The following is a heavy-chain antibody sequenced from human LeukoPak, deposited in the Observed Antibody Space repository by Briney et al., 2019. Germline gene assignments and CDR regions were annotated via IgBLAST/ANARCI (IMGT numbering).Heavy chain of an antibody. CDR1: GFTFSSYH. Sequence: GGSLRLSCTASGFTFSSYHMNWVRQAPGKGLEWVSSISQSSSNIYYADSKKGRFTISRDNAKNSLYLQLNSLRAEDTGVYYCARFHQYTSGDYWGQGTLVTVSS. D-gene: IGHD6-19*01. CDR3: ARFHQYTSGDY. V-gene: IGHV3-21*01. CDR2: ISQSSSNI. J-gene: IGHJ4*02.